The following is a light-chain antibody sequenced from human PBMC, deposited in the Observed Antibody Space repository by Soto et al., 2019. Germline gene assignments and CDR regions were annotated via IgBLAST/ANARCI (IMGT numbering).Light chain of an antibody. Sequence: EIVMTQSPATLSVSPGERATLSCRASQSVSSNLAWYQQKPGQAPRLLIYGASTRATGIPARFSGSGSGTEFTLTISSLQSGDFAVYYCQQYNNWPPRFTFGPGTKVDIK. CDR3: QQYNNWPPRFT. J-gene: IGKJ3*01. V-gene: IGKV3-15*01. CDR2: GAS. CDR1: QSVSSN.